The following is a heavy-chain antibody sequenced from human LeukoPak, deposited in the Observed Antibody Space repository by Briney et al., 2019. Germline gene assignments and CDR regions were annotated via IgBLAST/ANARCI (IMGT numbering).Heavy chain of an antibody. CDR3: ARGALHYDILTGTRIASGYYYYGMDV. CDR1: GGSFSGYY. J-gene: IGHJ6*04. D-gene: IGHD3-9*01. CDR2: INHSGST. V-gene: IGHV4-34*01. Sequence: SETLSLTCAVYGGSFSGYYWSWIRQPPGKGLVWIGEINHSGSTNYNPSLKSRVTISVDTSKNQFSLKLSSVTAADTAVYYCARGALHYDILTGTRIASGYYYYGMDVWGKGTTVTVSS.